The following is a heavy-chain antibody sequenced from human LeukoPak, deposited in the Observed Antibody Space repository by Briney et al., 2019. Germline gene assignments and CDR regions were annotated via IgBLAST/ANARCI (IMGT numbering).Heavy chain of an antibody. Sequence: GGSLRLSCAPSAFTFSGAWIHWVRQVPGQGLVWVSAISNDGSVTEYTDSVKGRFTISRDNDKKTVYLQMNSLRPEDTTVSYGTRGPRTAPGISDYWGQGTLVTVSS. CDR2: ISNDGSVT. CDR3: TRGPRTAPGISDY. J-gene: IGHJ4*02. D-gene: IGHD6-13*01. V-gene: IGHV3-74*03. CDR1: AFTFSGAW.